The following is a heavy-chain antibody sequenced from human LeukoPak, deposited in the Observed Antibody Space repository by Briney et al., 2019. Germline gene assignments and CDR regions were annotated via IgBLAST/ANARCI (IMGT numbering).Heavy chain of an antibody. CDR3: ARHRSRLLHGMDV. J-gene: IGHJ6*02. CDR2: IYYSGST. CDR1: GGSISSYY. D-gene: IGHD3-22*01. Sequence: SETLSLTCTVPGGSISSYYWSWIRQPPGKGLEWIGYIYYSGSTNYNPSLKSRVTISVDTSKNQFSLKLSSVTAADTAVYYCARHRSRLLHGMDVWGQGTTVTVSS. V-gene: IGHV4-59*08.